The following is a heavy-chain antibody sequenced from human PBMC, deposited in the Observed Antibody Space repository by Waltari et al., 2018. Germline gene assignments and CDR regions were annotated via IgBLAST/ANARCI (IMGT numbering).Heavy chain of an antibody. CDR2: VHHSGNT. D-gene: IGHD3-10*01. Sequence: QVQLQESGPGLVKPSETLSLTCTVSGVSMGGHYWVWIRQPPGKGLEWVGYVHHSGNTNYNPSLKSRVSMSIDTANNRFSLSLTALTTADTAVYYCAREGDGDKGSAFDIWGHGTMVTVSS. V-gene: IGHV4-59*11. J-gene: IGHJ3*02. CDR3: AREGDGDKGSAFDI. CDR1: GVSMGGHY.